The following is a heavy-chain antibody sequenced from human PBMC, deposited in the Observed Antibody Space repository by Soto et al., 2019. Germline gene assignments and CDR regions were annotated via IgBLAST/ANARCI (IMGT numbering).Heavy chain of an antibody. V-gene: IGHV4-31*03. D-gene: IGHD3-10*01. J-gene: IGHJ5*02. CDR3: VRAGDVYGSGSYYIPSNWFNP. CDR2: IYYSGST. CDR1: GGSISSGGYY. Sequence: SETLSLTCTVSGGSISSGGYYWSWIRQHPGKGLGWIGYIYYSGSTYYNPSLKSRVTISVDTSKNQFSLKLSSVTAADTAVYYCVRAGDVYGSGSYYIPSNWFNPWGQGTLVTVSS.